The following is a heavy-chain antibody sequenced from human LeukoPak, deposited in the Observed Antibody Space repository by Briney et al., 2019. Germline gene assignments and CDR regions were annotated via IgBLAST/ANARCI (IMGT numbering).Heavy chain of an antibody. J-gene: IGHJ4*02. CDR2: IFHSGGT. Sequence: ETLSLTCTVSGGSISSYYWSWIRQPPGKGLEWIGCIFHSGGTDYNPSLKSRVTISVDTSKNQFSLKLSSVTAADTAVYYCARGVALLSFGFDFWGPGTLVTVSS. CDR3: ARGVALLSFGFDF. D-gene: IGHD3-16*01. CDR1: GGSISSYY. V-gene: IGHV4-59*01.